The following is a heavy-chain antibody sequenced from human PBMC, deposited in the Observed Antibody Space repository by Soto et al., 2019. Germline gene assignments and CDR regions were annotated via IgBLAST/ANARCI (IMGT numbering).Heavy chain of an antibody. Sequence: EVQLVEFGGGLVQPGGSLRLSCAASGFTFSSYSMNWVRQAPGKGLEWVSYISSSSGPIYYADSVKGRFTISRDNAKNSLYLQMNSLRAEDTAVYYCARGWLGGVASIRGDYWGQGTVVTVSS. CDR1: GFTFSSYS. J-gene: IGHJ4*02. CDR2: ISSSSGPI. V-gene: IGHV3-48*01. D-gene: IGHD5-12*01. CDR3: ARGWLGGVASIRGDY.